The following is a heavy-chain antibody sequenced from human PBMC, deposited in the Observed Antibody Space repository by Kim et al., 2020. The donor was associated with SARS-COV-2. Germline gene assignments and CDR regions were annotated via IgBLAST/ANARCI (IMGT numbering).Heavy chain of an antibody. Sequence: SETLSLTCTVSGGSISSSSYYWGWIRQPPGKGLEWIGSIYYSGSTYYNPSLKSRVTISVDTSKNQFSLKLSSVTAADTAVYYCASLRDYVWGSYRYRDYWGQGTLVTVSS. V-gene: IGHV4-39*01. CDR1: GGSISSSSYY. D-gene: IGHD3-16*02. J-gene: IGHJ4*02. CDR3: ASLRDYVWGSYRYRDY. CDR2: IYYSGST.